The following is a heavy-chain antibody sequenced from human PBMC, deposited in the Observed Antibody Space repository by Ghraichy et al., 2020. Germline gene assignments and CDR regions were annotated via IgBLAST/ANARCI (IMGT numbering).Heavy chain of an antibody. V-gene: IGHV3-7*01. J-gene: IGHJ6*02. CDR3: ARDSGTPDYYYYYYGMDV. CDR2: IKQDGSEK. Sequence: GGSLRLSCAASGFTFSSYWMSWVRQAPGKGLEWVANIKQDGSEKYYVDSVKGRFTISRDNAKNSLYLQMNSLRAEDTAVYYCARDSGTPDYYYYYYGMDVWGQGTTVTVSS. D-gene: IGHD1-14*01. CDR1: GFTFSSYW.